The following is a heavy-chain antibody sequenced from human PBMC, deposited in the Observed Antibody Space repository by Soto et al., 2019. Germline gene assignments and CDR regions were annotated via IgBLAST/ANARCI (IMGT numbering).Heavy chain of an antibody. CDR3: IKASTVAGVGGYR. D-gene: IGHD6-19*01. CDR1: GFAFSSYW. J-gene: IGHJ4*02. V-gene: IGHV3-74*03. Sequence: EVQLVESGGGLVQPGGSLRLSCAASGFAFSSYWMHWVRQVPGKGPVWVSGISSDGRNATYAESVKGRFTISRGNAKNTLHLQRKGLTDGDTAVYYCIKASTVAGVGGYRWGQGTLVTFS. CDR2: ISSDGRNA.